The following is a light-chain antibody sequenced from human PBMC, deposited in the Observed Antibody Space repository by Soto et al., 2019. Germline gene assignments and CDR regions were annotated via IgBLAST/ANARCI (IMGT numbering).Light chain of an antibody. CDR3: QQSFSTRPT. V-gene: IGKV1-39*01. J-gene: IGKJ1*01. CDR1: KSISTY. Sequence: DIQMTQSPSSLSASVGDRVTITCRASKSISTYLNWYQQTPGKAPKLLICAASDLQSGIPSRFSGGGSGTEFTLTISSLQHEDFATYYCQQSFSTRPTFGQGTKVEVK. CDR2: AAS.